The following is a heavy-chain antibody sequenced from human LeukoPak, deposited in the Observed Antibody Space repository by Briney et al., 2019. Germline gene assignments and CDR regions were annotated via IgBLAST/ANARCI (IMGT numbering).Heavy chain of an antibody. CDR2: ISYDGSNK. CDR3: ARDRDLFDYWGQGTLFDY. CDR1: GFTFSSYA. V-gene: IGHV3-30*01. Sequence: GGSLRLSCAASGFTFSSYAMHWVRQAPGKGLEWVAVISYDGSNKYYADSVKCRFTISRDNSKNTLYLQMNSLRAEDTAVYYCARDRDLFDYWGQGTLFDYWGQGTLVTVSS. D-gene: IGHD3-9*01. J-gene: IGHJ4*02.